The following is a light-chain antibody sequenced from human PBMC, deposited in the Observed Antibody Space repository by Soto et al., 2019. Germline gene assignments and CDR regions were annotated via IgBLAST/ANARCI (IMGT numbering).Light chain of an antibody. CDR2: GAS. CDR1: QSITTH. J-gene: IGKJ1*01. CDR3: QQHGGSTRT. Sequence: IVLTQSPSILSLSPGDRATLSCRASQSITTHLAWYQQKPGQAPRLIIHGASSWATGVPARITGSGSGTDFTLSISRLEPEDFAVYYCQQHGGSTRTFGLGTKLEIK. V-gene: IGKV3-20*01.